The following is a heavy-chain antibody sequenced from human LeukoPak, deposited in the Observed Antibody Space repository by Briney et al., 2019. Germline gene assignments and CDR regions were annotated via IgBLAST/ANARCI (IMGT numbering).Heavy chain of an antibody. CDR1: GYTFTGYY. CDR3: ARGNYGGNSVFDY. D-gene: IGHD4-23*01. CDR2: TNPNSGGT. Sequence: ASVKVSCKASGYTFTGYYMHWVRQAPGQGLEWMGWTNPNSGGTNYAQKFQGRVTMTRDTSISTAYMELSRLRSDDTAVYYCARGNYGGNSVFDYWGQGTLVNVSS. J-gene: IGHJ4*02. V-gene: IGHV1-2*02.